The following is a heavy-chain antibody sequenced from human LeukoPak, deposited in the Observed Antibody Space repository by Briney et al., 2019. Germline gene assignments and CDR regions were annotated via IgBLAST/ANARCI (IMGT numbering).Heavy chain of an antibody. CDR1: GYSFTNYW. CDR3: ARHLADYGSCLDY. Sequence: ASLQISCKGSGYSFTNYWIGWVRQMPGKGLEWMGIIYHGDSDTRYSPSFQGQVTISADKAISTAYLQWSSLKASDTAVYYCARHLADYGSCLDYWGQGTLVSVSS. CDR2: IYHGDSDT. V-gene: IGHV5-51*01. J-gene: IGHJ4*02. D-gene: IGHD4-17*01.